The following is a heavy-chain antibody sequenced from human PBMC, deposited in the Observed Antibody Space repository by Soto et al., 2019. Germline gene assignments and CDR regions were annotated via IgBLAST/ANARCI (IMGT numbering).Heavy chain of an antibody. CDR2: MNPNSGNT. V-gene: IGHV1-8*01. CDR1: GYTFTSYD. CDR3: ARARPRDYGDYYYGMDV. J-gene: IGHJ6*02. D-gene: IGHD4-17*01. Sequence: QVQLVQSGAEVKKPGASVKVSCKASGYTFTSYDINWVRQATGQGLEWMGWMNPNSGNTGYAQKFQGRVTMTRNTYISTAYMELSSLSSEDTAVYYCARARPRDYGDYYYGMDVWGQGTTVTVSS.